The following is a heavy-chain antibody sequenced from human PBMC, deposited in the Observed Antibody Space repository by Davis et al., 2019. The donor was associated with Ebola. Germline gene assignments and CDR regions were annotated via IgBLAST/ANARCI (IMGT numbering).Heavy chain of an antibody. CDR3: ARGGPRLYYYYGMDV. Sequence: PSETLSLTCTVSGGSISSYYWSWIRQPPGKGLEWIGYIYYSGSTNYNPSLKSRVTISVDTSKNQFSLKLSSVTAADTAVYYCARGGPRLYYYYGMDVWGQGTTVTVSS. CDR2: IYYSGST. J-gene: IGHJ6*02. V-gene: IGHV4-59*01. D-gene: IGHD2-21*02. CDR1: GGSISSYY.